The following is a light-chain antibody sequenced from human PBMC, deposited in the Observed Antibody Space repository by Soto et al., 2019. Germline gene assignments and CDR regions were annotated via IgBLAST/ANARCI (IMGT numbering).Light chain of an antibody. CDR1: QDFGNF. CDR2: AAS. J-gene: IGKJ4*01. V-gene: IGKV1-27*01. CDR3: QKCKFAPIT. Sequence: DIQMTQSPSSLSAFIGDRVTITCRAGQDFGNFLACYQQKPGKVPKLLIYAASTLQSWVPSRFSGSGSGTDFTLNIISLQHEEVASDDCQKCKFAPITFGGGNKVETK.